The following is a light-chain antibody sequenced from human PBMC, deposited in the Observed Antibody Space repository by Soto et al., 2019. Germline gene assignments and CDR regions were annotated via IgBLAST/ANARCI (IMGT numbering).Light chain of an antibody. J-gene: IGKJ2*01. Sequence: EVVLTQSPGTLSLSPGERATLSCRASQSVRTSDVTWYQHLPGQAPRLLIYGAFNRATDIPDRFSGSGSGTDFTLTISRLEAEDFAVYYCQHCGNSRYTFGQGTRLEIK. CDR1: QSVRTSD. V-gene: IGKV3-20*01. CDR2: GAF. CDR3: QHCGNSRYT.